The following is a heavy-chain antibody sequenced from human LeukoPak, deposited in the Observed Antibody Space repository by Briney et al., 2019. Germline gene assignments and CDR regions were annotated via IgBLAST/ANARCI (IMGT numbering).Heavy chain of an antibody. J-gene: IGHJ5*02. Sequence: ASVKVSCKASGYTFTSYDINWVRQATGQGLEWMGIINPSGGSTSYAQKFQGRVTMTRDTSTSTVYMELSSLRSEDTAVYYCARDHYYGSGSFPPLNWFDPWGQGTLVTVSS. CDR3: ARDHYYGSGSFPPLNWFDP. CDR1: GYTFTSYD. CDR2: INPSGGST. D-gene: IGHD3-10*01. V-gene: IGHV1-46*01.